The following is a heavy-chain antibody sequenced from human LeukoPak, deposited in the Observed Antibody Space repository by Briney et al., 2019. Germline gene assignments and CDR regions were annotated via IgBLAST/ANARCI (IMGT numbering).Heavy chain of an antibody. D-gene: IGHD3-10*01. CDR2: IYTSGST. Sequence: SETLSLTCTVSGGSISSYYWSWIRQPAGKGLEWIGRIYTSGSTNYNPSLKSRVTMSVDTSKNQFSLKLSSVTAADTAVYYCARASGWFGEPPNWFDPWGQGTLVTVSS. CDR3: ARASGWFGEPPNWFDP. V-gene: IGHV4-4*07. CDR1: GGSISSYY. J-gene: IGHJ5*02.